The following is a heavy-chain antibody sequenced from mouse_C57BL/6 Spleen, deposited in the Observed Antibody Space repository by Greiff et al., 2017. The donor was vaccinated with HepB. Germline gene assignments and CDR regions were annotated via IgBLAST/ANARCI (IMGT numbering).Heavy chain of an antibody. Sequence: EVQLQQSGAELVRPGASVKLSCTASGFNIKDDYMHWVKQRPEQGLEWIGWIDPENGDTEYASKFQGKATITADTSSNTAYLQLSSLTSEDTAVYYCTTETAQASFDYWGQGTTLTVSS. CDR3: TTETAQASFDY. CDR2: IDPENGDT. D-gene: IGHD3-2*02. V-gene: IGHV14-4*01. J-gene: IGHJ2*01. CDR1: GFNIKDDY.